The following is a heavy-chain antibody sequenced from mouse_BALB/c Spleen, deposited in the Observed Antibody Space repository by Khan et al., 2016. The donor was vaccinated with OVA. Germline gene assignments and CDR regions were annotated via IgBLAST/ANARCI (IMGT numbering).Heavy chain of an antibody. D-gene: IGHD2-14*01. CDR1: GYTFTSYT. CDR2: INPSNGYT. J-gene: IGHJ3*01. Sequence: QVQPQQSGAELARPGASVKMSCKASGYTFTSYTIHWIKKRPGQGLEWIGYINPSNGYTNYNQKFKDKATLTTDKSSTTAYLQLSSLTSDDSAVYNCVRDGAYHRNDGWFAYWGQGTLVTVSA. CDR3: VRDGAYHRNDGWFAY. V-gene: IGHV1-4*01.